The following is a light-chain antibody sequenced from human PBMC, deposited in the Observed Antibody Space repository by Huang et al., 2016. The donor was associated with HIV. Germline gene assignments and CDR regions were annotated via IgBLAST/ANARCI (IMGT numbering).Light chain of an antibody. CDR2: GAS. CDR1: QSVSSN. CDR3: QQYNNWPPWT. Sequence: EIVMTQSPATLSVSPGERATLSCRASQSVSSNLVWYQQNPGQAPRLLIYGASTRATGIPARFSGSGSGTEFTLTISSLQSEDFAVYYCQQYNNWPPWTFGQGTKVEIK. V-gene: IGKV3-15*01. J-gene: IGKJ1*01.